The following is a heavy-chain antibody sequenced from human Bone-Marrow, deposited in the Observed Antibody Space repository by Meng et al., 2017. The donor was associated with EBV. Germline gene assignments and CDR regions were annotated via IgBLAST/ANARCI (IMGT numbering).Heavy chain of an antibody. CDR2: ISAYNGNT. CDR3: ARLLIAVAGTYNPLFDY. CDR1: GYTFSSYG. J-gene: IGHJ4*02. D-gene: IGHD6-19*01. Sequence: VRLVQAGVEVQKPGVSVKSSCKASGYTFSSYGISWVRQAPGQGLEWMGWISAYNGNTNYAQKLQGRVTMTTDTSTSTAYMELRSLRSDDTAVYYCARLLIAVAGTYNPLFDYWGQGTLVTVSS. V-gene: IGHV1-18*01.